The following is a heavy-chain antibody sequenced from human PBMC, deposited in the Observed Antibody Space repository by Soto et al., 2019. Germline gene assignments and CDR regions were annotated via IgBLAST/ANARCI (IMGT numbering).Heavy chain of an antibody. J-gene: IGHJ3*02. CDR3: AKGGYYSLFDI. V-gene: IGHV3-23*01. CDR1: GFPFSSYA. CDR2: ISGSGGRT. D-gene: IGHD3-16*01. Sequence: GGSLRLSCVASGFPFSSYAMSWVRQTPGRGLEWVSGISGSGGRTYYADSVKGRFTISRDNSNNTLSLQMHILRVEDTAVYFCAKGGYYSLFDIWGQGTMVTVSS.